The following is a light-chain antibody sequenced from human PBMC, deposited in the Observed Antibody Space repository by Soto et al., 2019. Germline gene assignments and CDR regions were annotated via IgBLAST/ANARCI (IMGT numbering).Light chain of an antibody. CDR1: QGIGSW. Sequence: DIQMTQSPSSVSASVGDRVTITCRASQGIGSWLAWYQQKPGKAPKLLISAASSLQSGLPSRFSGSGSGTHFTLTLSSLQPDDFATYYCHQANSSPLTFRAGTKVDI. CDR3: HQANSSPLT. J-gene: IGKJ4*01. V-gene: IGKV1-12*01. CDR2: AAS.